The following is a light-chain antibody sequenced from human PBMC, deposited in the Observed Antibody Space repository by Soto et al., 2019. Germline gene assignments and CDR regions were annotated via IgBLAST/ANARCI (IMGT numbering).Light chain of an antibody. J-gene: IGLJ2*01. V-gene: IGLV1-40*01. CDR1: SSNIGAGYD. CDR2: GNS. CDR3: QSYDSSLSGLV. Sequence: QPALTQPPSVSGAPGQRVTISCTGSSSNIGAGYDVHWYQQLPGTAPKLLIYGNSNRPSGVPDRFSGSKSGTSASLAITGLQAEDEADYYCQSYDSSLSGLVFGGGTKVTVL.